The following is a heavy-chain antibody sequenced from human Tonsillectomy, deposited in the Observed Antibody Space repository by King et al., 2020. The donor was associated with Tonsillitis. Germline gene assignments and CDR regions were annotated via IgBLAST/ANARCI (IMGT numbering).Heavy chain of an antibody. J-gene: IGHJ4*02. Sequence: VQLVESGGGVVQPGRSLRLSCAASGFTFSSYAMHWVRQAPGKGLEWVAVISYDGSNKYYADSVKGRFTIPRDNSKNTLYLQMNSLRAEDTAVYYCARDLQYYDSSGYYHEDYWGQGTLVTVSS. D-gene: IGHD3-22*01. CDR3: ARDLQYYDSSGYYHEDY. V-gene: IGHV3-30-3*01. CDR2: ISYDGSNK. CDR1: GFTFSSYA.